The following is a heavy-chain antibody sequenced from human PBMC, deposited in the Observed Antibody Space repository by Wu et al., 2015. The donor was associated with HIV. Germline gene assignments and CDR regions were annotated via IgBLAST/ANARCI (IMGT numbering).Heavy chain of an antibody. CDR1: GYNFNGFG. V-gene: IGHV1-18*01. CDR3: ARDSYYYGPGSYTIDP. Sequence: QVQLVQSGIEVKKSGASVTVSCKASGYNFNGFGIIWVRQAPGQGLEWMGWISDYQRNIHYGQKFQGRVTMTTDTSTNTAYMELRSLRSDDTAVYYCARDSYYYGPGSYTIDPWGQGNPGHRXL. J-gene: IGHJ5*02. D-gene: IGHD3-10*01. CDR2: ISDYQRNI.